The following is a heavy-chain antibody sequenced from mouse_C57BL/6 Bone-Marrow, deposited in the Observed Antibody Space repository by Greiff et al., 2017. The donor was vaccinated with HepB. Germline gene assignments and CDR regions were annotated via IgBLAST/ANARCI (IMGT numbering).Heavy chain of an antibody. CDR2: IWSDGST. Sequence: VKLVESGPGLVAPSQRLSITCTVSGFSLTSYGVHWVRQPPGKGLEWLVVIWSDGSTTYNSALKSRLSISKDNSKSQVFLKMNSLQTDDTAMYYCARHGGTGTGFDYWGQGTTLTVSS. CDR1: GFSLTSYG. D-gene: IGHD4-1*01. CDR3: ARHGGTGTGFDY. V-gene: IGHV2-6-1*01. J-gene: IGHJ2*01.